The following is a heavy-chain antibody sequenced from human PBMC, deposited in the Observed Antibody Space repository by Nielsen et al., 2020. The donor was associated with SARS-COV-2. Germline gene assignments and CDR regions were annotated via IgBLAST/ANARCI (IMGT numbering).Heavy chain of an antibody. V-gene: IGHV1-3*01. CDR3: ARDLIVVVVAATGGFDP. CDR2: INAGNGNT. Sequence: ASVKVSCKASGYTFTGYYMHWVRQAPGQRLEWMGWINAGNGNTKYSQKFQGRVTITRDTSASTAYMELSSLRSEDTAVYYCARDLIVVVVAATGGFDPWGQGTLVTVSS. CDR1: GYTFTGYY. J-gene: IGHJ5*02. D-gene: IGHD2-15*01.